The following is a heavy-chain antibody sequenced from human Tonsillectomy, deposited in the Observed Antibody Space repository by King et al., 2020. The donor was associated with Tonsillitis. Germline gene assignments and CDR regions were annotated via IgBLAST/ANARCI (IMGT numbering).Heavy chain of an antibody. CDR3: VHRLTLQQAGWGMDV. CDR2: IYWNDDK. D-gene: IGHD6-13*01. Sequence: QITLKESGPTLVKPTQTLTLTCTFTGFSLSTGGVGVGWIRQPPGKALEWLADIYWNDDKRYSPSLKSRLTITKDTSKNQVDLIMTNMDPVDTATYYCVHRLTLQQAGWGMDVWGQGTTVTVSS. J-gene: IGHJ6*02. CDR1: GFSLSTGGVG. V-gene: IGHV2-5*01.